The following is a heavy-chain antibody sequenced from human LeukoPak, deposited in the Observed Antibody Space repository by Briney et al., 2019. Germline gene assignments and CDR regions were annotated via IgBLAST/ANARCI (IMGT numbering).Heavy chain of an antibody. V-gene: IGHV3-30*18. CDR1: GFTFSSYA. D-gene: IGHD2-21*02. Sequence: GGSLRLSCAASGFTFSSYAMSWVRQAPGKGLEWVAVISYDGSNKYYADSVKGRFTISRDNSKNTLYLQMNSLRAEDTAVYYCAKLAYCGGDCYSKAYFDYWGQGTLVTVSS. J-gene: IGHJ4*02. CDR2: ISYDGSNK. CDR3: AKLAYCGGDCYSKAYFDY.